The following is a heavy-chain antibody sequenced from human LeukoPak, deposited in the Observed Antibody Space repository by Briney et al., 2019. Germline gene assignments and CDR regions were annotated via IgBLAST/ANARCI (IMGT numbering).Heavy chain of an antibody. CDR1: GFTFSSYA. V-gene: IGHV3-23*01. D-gene: IGHD1-26*01. Sequence: GGSLRLPCAASGFTFSSYAMSWVRQAPGKGLEWVSAISGSGGSTYYADSVKGRFTISRDNSKNTLYLQMNSLRAEDTAVYYCAKDIKKIVGATIVFDYWGQGTLVTVSS. CDR3: AKDIKKIVGATIVFDY. CDR2: ISGSGGST. J-gene: IGHJ4*02.